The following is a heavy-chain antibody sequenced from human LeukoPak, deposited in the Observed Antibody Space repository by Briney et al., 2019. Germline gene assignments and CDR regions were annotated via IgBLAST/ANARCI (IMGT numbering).Heavy chain of an antibody. Sequence: SETLSLTCAVYGGSFSGYYWSWIRQPPGKGLEWIGYIYHSGSTNYNPSLKSRVTISVDTSKNQFSVRLRSVTAADTAVYYCARTYGPIDYWGQGALVTVSS. V-gene: IGHV4-59*01. CDR3: ARTYGPIDY. J-gene: IGHJ4*02. CDR2: IYHSGST. D-gene: IGHD4-17*01. CDR1: GGSFSGYY.